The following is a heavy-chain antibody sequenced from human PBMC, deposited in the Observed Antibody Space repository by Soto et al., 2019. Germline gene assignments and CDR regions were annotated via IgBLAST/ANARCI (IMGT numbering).Heavy chain of an antibody. J-gene: IGHJ5*02. CDR2: ISGSGATT. CDR1: GFTFSSYA. Sequence: PGGSLRLSCPASGFTFSSYAMTWVRQAPGKGLEWVSGISGSGATTSYADSVKGRFTVSRDNSKNTLYLQMNSLRAEDTAVYYCARGAYLNWFDPWGQGTLVTVSS. CDR3: ARGAYLNWFDP. V-gene: IGHV3-23*01.